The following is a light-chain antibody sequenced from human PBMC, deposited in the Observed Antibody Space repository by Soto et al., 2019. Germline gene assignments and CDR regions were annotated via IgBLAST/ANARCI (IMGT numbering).Light chain of an antibody. CDR1: QSITSW. V-gene: IGKV1-5*03. CDR3: QQYTSYSPVT. J-gene: IGKJ2*01. Sequence: DIQMTQSPSTLSASVGDRVTITCRASQSITSWLAWYQQKPGKAPKLLIYKASTLESGVPSRFSGSGSGTEFTLTISSLQPDDFATYYCQQYTSYSPVTFGQGTKLENK. CDR2: KAS.